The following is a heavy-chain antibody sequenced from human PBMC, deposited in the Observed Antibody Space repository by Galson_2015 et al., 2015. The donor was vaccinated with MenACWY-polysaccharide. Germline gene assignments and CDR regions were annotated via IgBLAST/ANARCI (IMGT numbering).Heavy chain of an antibody. V-gene: IGHV3-11*01. D-gene: IGHD6-19*01. J-gene: IGHJ6*02. CDR3: AYSSGSNRLSIYYYGMDV. CDR1: GFTFSDYY. Sequence: AASGFTFSDYYMSWIRQAPGKGLEWVSYISSSGSTIYYADSVKGRFTISRDNAKNSLYLQMNSLRAEDTAVYYCAYSSGSNRLSIYYYGMDVWGQGTTVTVSS. CDR2: ISSSGSTI.